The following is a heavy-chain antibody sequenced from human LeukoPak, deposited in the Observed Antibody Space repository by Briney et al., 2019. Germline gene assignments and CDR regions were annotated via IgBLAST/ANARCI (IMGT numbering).Heavy chain of an antibody. J-gene: IGHJ4*02. D-gene: IGHD1-7*01. CDR2: IIGSGGGT. V-gene: IGHV3-23*01. CDR3: AKENRNYVFYDY. Sequence: GGSLRLSCAASGFTFKNYAMSWVRQAPGKGLEWVSAIIGSGGGTFYADSVKGRFTISRDNSRNTLYLQMNSLRAEGTAVYYCAKENRNYVFYDYWGQGTLVTVSS. CDR1: GFTFKNYA.